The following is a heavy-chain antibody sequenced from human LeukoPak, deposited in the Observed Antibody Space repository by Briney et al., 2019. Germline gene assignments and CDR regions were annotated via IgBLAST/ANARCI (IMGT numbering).Heavy chain of an antibody. D-gene: IGHD2-2*01. CDR1: GFTFSSYS. Sequence: GGSLSLSCAASGFTFSSYSMNWVSQAPGKGLEWVSSISSSSSYIYYADSVKGRFTISRDNAKNSLYLQMNSLRAEDTAVYYCARSGGSTVFYYMDVWGKGTTVTVSS. CDR2: ISSSSSYI. CDR3: ARSGGSTVFYYMDV. J-gene: IGHJ6*03. V-gene: IGHV3-21*01.